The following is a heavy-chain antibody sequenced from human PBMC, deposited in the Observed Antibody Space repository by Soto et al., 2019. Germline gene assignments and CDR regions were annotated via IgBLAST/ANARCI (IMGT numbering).Heavy chain of an antibody. CDR3: AAATTWNFHFPY. Sequence: AQLVESVGGVVQPGTSLRLSCAASGFTISTHGMHWVRQAPGKGLEWLANIWYDGSNKFYAESVKARFSISKDNSKNTLYLQMSSLRAEDTAVYYCAAATTWNFHFPYWGQGTQFTVSS. J-gene: IGHJ4*02. V-gene: IGHV3-33*03. CDR1: GFTISTHG. CDR2: IWYDGSNK. D-gene: IGHD1-7*01.